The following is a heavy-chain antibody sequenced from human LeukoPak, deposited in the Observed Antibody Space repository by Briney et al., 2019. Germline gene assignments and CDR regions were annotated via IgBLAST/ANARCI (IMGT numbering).Heavy chain of an antibody. CDR1: GFTFSGYA. Sequence: GGSLRLSCAASGFTFSGYAMHWVRQAPGKGLEWVAVISYDGSNKYYADSVKGRFTISRDNSKNTLYLQMNSLRAEDTAVYYCARDDCSGGSCYSDAFDIWGQGTMVTVSS. CDR2: ISYDGSNK. D-gene: IGHD2-15*01. J-gene: IGHJ3*02. V-gene: IGHV3-30-3*01. CDR3: ARDDCSGGSCYSDAFDI.